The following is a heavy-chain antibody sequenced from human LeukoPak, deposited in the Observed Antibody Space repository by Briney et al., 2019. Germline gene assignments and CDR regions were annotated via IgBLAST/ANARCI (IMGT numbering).Heavy chain of an antibody. Sequence: GGSLRLSCAASGFTFSSYWMHWVRQAPGKGLEWVSLISWDGGTTYYADSVKGRFTISRDNTKNSLYLQMNSLRTEDTALYYCAKGAAAGSSLDYWGQGTLVTVSS. J-gene: IGHJ4*02. V-gene: IGHV3-43*01. CDR1: GFTFSSYW. CDR2: ISWDGGTT. CDR3: AKGAAAGSSLDY. D-gene: IGHD6-13*01.